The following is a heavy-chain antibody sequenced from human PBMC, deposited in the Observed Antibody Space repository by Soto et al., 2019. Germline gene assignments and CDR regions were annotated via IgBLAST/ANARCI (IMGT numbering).Heavy chain of an antibody. J-gene: IGHJ2*01. Sequence: QVQLQESGPGLVKPSQTLSLTCTVSGGSISSGGYYWSWIRQHPGKGLEWIGYIYYSGSTYYNPSLKSRVTISVDTSKNQFSLKVSSVTAEDTAVYCCARVPQGHSRDGYPPPWYFDLWGRGTLVTVSS. D-gene: IGHD1-1*01. V-gene: IGHV4-31*03. CDR3: ARVPQGHSRDGYPPPWYFDL. CDR2: IYYSGST. CDR1: GGSISSGGYY.